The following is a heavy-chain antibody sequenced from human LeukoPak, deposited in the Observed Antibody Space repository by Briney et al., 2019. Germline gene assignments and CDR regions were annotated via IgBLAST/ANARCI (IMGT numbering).Heavy chain of an antibody. CDR2: IIPILGIA. J-gene: IGHJ4*02. CDR1: GGTFSSYA. Sequence: ASVKVSCKASGGTFSSYAISWVQQAPGQGLEWMGRIIPILGIANYAQKFQGRVTITADKSTSTAYMELSNLRSEDTAVYYCASGWFGELLFWGQGTLVTVSS. V-gene: IGHV1-69*04. CDR3: ASGWFGELLF. D-gene: IGHD3-10*01.